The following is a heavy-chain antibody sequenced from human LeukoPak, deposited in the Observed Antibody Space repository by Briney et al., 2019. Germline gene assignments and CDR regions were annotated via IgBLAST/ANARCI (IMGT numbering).Heavy chain of an antibody. D-gene: IGHD2-15*01. V-gene: IGHV3-48*01. CDR1: GFTFSSYS. CDR2: ISSSSSTI. CDR3: ARPVVAATTPDTFDI. J-gene: IGHJ3*02. Sequence: GGSLRLSCAASGFTFSSYSMNWVRQAPGKGLEWVSYISSSSSTIYYADSVKGRFTISRDNAKNSLYLQMNSLGAEDTAVYYCARPVVAATTPDTFDIWGQGTMVTVSS.